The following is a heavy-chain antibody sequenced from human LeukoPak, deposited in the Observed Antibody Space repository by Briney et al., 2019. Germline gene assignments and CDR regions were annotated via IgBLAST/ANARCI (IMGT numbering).Heavy chain of an antibody. V-gene: IGHV4-59*01. Sequence: PSETLSLTCTDSGGSMDNFYWSWIRLSPGGGLEWIGYIYYSGTTNYNPSLRSRLIISADTSKNQFSLKLISVTAADTAVYYCARLARLTLIRGVKGYDSLDVWGKGTKITVSS. D-gene: IGHD3-10*01. CDR2: IYYSGTT. CDR3: ARLARLTLIRGVKGYDSLDV. CDR1: GGSMDNFY. J-gene: IGHJ6*04.